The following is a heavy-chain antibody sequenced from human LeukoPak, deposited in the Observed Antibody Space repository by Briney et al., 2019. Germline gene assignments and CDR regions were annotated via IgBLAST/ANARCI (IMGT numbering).Heavy chain of an antibody. V-gene: IGHV1-2*06. J-gene: IGHJ4*02. CDR1: GYTFTGYH. Sequence: ASVKVSCKASGYTFTGYHMHWVRQAPGQGLEWMGRINPNSGDTNYAQKFQGRVTMTRDASISTAYMELRSLRSDDTAVYYCARVVSSGWTDYWGQGTLVTVSS. D-gene: IGHD6-19*01. CDR2: INPNSGDT. CDR3: ARVVSSGWTDY.